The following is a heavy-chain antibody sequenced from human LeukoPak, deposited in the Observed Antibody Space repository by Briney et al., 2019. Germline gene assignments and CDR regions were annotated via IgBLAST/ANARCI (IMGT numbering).Heavy chain of an antibody. D-gene: IGHD3-10*01. CDR3: AGGRRDSGSYGSFVYYYYYYMDV. V-gene: IGHV4-39*07. J-gene: IGHJ6*03. Sequence: SETLSLTCTVSGGSISSSSYYWGWIRQPPGKGLEWIGSIYYSGSTYYNPSLKSRATISVDTSKNQFSLKLSSVTAADTAVYYCAGGRRDSGSYGSFVYYYYYYMDVWGKGTTVTVSS. CDR2: IYYSGST. CDR1: GGSISSSSYY.